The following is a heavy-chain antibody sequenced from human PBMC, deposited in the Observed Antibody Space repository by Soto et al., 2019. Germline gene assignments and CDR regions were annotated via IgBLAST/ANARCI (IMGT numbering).Heavy chain of an antibody. CDR1: GGSISSYY. D-gene: IGHD6-19*01. V-gene: IGHV4-59*01. J-gene: IGHJ5*02. CDR3: ARVADSSGYSFRGWFDP. CDR2: IYYSGST. Sequence: SETLSLTCTVSGGSISSYYWSWIRQPPGKGLEWIGYIYYSGSTNCNPSLKSRVTISVDTSKNQFSLKLSSVTAADTAVYYCARVADSSGYSFRGWFDPWGQGTLVTVSS.